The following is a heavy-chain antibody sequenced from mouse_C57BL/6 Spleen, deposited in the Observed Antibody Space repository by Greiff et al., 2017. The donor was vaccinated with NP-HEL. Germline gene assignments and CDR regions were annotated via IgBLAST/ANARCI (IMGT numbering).Heavy chain of an antibody. V-gene: IGHV1-15*01. CDR1: GYTFTDYE. D-gene: IGHD1-1*01. J-gene: IGHJ2*01. CDR2: IDPETGGT. CDR3: TRDGRDFDY. Sequence: QVQLQQSGAELVRPGASVTLSCKASGYTFTDYEMHWVKQTPVHGLEWIGAIDPETGGTAYNQKFKGKAILTADKSSSTAYMELRSLTSEDSAVYYCTRDGRDFDYWGQGTTLTVSS.